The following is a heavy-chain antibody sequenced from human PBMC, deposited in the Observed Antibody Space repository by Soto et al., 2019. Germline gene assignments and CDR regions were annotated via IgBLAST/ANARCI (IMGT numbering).Heavy chain of an antibody. Sequence: GGSLRLSCAASGFTFSSYAMSWVRQAPGKGLEWVSAISGSGGSTYYADSMKGRFTISRDNSKNTLYLQMNSLRAEDTAVYYCAKAGVVVITTTFDYWGQGTLVTVSS. J-gene: IGHJ4*02. CDR2: ISGSGGST. CDR3: AKAGVVVITTTFDY. D-gene: IGHD3-22*01. CDR1: GFTFSSYA. V-gene: IGHV3-23*01.